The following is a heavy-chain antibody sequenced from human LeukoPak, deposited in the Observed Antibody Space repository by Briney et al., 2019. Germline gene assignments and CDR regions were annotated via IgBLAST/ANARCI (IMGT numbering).Heavy chain of an antibody. V-gene: IGHV4-34*01. CDR1: GVTFSGYY. CDR3: ARGKGSYGELLP. J-gene: IGHJ3*01. Sequence: SETLSLTCAVYGVTFSGYYWSWLRQPPGKGLEWIGEINHSGSTNYNTALKSRVTISVDASKNQFSLKLSSVTAADTAVYYCARGKGSYGELLPWGQGTMVTVSS. D-gene: IGHD5-18*01. CDR2: INHSGST.